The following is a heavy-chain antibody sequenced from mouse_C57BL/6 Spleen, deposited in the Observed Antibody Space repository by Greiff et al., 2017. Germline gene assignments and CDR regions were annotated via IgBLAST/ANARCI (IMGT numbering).Heavy chain of an antibody. J-gene: IGHJ2*01. V-gene: IGHV1-50*01. Sequence: VQLQQPGAELVKPGASVKLSCKASGYTFTSYWMQWVKQRPGQGLEWIGDIDPSDSSTNYNQKFKGKATLTVDTSYSTAYMQLSSLTSEDSAVYYWARDFLLDYWCQGTTLTVSS. CDR3: ARDFLLDY. CDR1: GYTFTSYW. CDR2: IDPSDSST. D-gene: IGHD1-1*01.